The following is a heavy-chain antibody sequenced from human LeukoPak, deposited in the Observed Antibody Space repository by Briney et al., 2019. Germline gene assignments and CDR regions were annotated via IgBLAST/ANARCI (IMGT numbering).Heavy chain of an antibody. CDR3: ASLGDSIY. V-gene: IGHV3-13*01. D-gene: IGHD1-26*01. J-gene: IGHJ4*02. Sequence: GGSLRLSCAASGFAFTDYDMHWVRQAPGGGLEWVSSIGKAGDTYYADAVKGRFTISRENANNHFYLQMKSLRDGDTAVYFCASLGDSIYWGQGTLVTVSS. CDR1: GFAFTDYD. CDR2: IGKAGDT.